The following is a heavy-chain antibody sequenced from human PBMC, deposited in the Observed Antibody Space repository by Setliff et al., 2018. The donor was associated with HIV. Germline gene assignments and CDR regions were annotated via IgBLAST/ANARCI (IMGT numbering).Heavy chain of an antibody. CDR3: ARVTGNQYAYAMDV. CDR1: GFTVRTNY. D-gene: IGHD2-8*01. J-gene: IGHJ6*02. Sequence: LRLSCAVSGFTVRTNYWNWVRQAPGKGLEWVSLIYSDGRTYYPDSVKGRFTISRDNFKNTLYLQMNTLRDEDTAMYFCARVTGNQYAYAMDVWGQGTAVTVSS. V-gene: IGHV3-53*01. CDR2: IYSDGRT.